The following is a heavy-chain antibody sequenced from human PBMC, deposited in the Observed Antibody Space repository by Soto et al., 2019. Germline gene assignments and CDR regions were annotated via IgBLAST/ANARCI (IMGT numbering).Heavy chain of an antibody. D-gene: IGHD4-17*01. CDR1: GYTFTSYY. CDR2: INPSGGST. CDR3: GTWVDYGDFEGLDF. J-gene: IGHJ4*02. Sequence: ASVKVSCKASGYTFTSYYMHWVRQAPGQGLEWMGIINPSGGSTSYAQKFQGRVTMTRDTSTSTAYLDLTRLTTNDTATYFCGTWVDYGDFEGLDFWGQGTLVTVSS. V-gene: IGHV1-46*01.